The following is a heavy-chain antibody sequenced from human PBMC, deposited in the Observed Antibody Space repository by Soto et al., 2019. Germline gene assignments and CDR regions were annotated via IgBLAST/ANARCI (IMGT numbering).Heavy chain of an antibody. D-gene: IGHD2-15*01. Sequence: AVSGGSISSGGYSWSWIRQPPGKGLEWIGYIYHSGSTYYNPSLKSRVTMSVDRSKNQFSLKLSSVTAADTAVYYCARTPFPWGQGTLVTVSS. CDR2: IYHSGST. CDR3: ARTPFP. J-gene: IGHJ5*02. CDR1: GGSISSGGYS. V-gene: IGHV4-30-2*01.